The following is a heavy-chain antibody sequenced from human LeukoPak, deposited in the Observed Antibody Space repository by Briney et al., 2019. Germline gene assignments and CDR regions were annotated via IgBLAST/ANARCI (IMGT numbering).Heavy chain of an antibody. J-gene: IGHJ4*02. V-gene: IGHV3-23*01. CDR2: ISASGGST. CDR3: AKDRCSGGSCYFDY. Sequence: GGSLRLSCAASGFTFSSYVMNWVRQAPAKGLEWVSAISASGGSTYYADSVKGRFTISRDNSKNTLYLQMNSLRAEDTAVYHCAKDRCSGGSCYFDYWGQGTLVTVSS. D-gene: IGHD2-15*01. CDR1: GFTFSSYV.